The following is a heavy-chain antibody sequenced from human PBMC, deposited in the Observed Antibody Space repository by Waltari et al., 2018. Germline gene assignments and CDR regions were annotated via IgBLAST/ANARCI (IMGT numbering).Heavy chain of an antibody. CDR2: ISHSGST. J-gene: IGHJ4*02. CDR1: GGSISSSNW. V-gene: IGHV4-4*02. Sequence: QVQLQESGPGLVKPSGTLSLTCAVSGGSISSSNWWSWVRQPPGRGLEWLGEISHSGSTNYNPSLKRVTVSVDKSKSQFSLKLSSVTAADTAVYYCARGTHYFDYWGQGTVVTVSS. CDR3: ARGTHYFDY.